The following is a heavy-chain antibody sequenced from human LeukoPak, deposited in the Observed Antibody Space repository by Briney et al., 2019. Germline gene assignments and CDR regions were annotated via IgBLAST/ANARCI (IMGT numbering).Heavy chain of an antibody. V-gene: IGHV3-23*01. Sequence: GGSLRLSCAASGFTFSTYAMSWVRQAPGKGLEWVSAISGSGGSTYYADSVKGRFTISRDNAKNSLYLQMNSLRAEDTAVYFCAKEYGSGTHRNRFDYWGQGTLVTVSS. CDR3: AKEYGSGTHRNRFDY. D-gene: IGHD3-10*01. J-gene: IGHJ4*02. CDR1: GFTFSTYA. CDR2: ISGSGGST.